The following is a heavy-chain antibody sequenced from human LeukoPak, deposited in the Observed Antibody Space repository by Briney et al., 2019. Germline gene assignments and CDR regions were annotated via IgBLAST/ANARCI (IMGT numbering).Heavy chain of an antibody. V-gene: IGHV4-4*02. Sequence: SETLSLTCTVSGDSINSLDLWSWVRQPPGKGLEWIGEMYLSGTTHSDPSVKSRVTISIDKSKNQFFLNLSSVTAADTAVYYCTGLVGRYSSGLYYYYFDYWGQGTLVTVSS. D-gene: IGHD3-22*01. CDR3: TGLVGRYSSGLYYYYFDY. J-gene: IGHJ4*02. CDR1: GDSINSLDL. CDR2: MYLSGTT.